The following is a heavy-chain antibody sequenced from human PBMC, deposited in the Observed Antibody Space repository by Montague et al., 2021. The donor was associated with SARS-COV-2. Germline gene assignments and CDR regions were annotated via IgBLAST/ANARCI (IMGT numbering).Heavy chain of an antibody. J-gene: IGHJ2*01. Sequence: SETLSLTCSVSGGSISRYYWSWIRQSPGKGLVWIGRIYTGGRINYNPALQSRVSMSVDTSKSQVSLNVASVTAADTAVYYCARAVGYLDVWGRGILVTVSS. CDR1: GGSISRYY. CDR3: ARAVGYLDV. D-gene: IGHD6-19*01. CDR2: IYTGGRI. V-gene: IGHV4-4*07.